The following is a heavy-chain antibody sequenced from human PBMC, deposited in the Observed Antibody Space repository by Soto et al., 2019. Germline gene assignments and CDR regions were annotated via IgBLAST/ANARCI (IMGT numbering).Heavy chain of an antibody. CDR1: VATFTTYG. J-gene: IGHJ4*02. V-gene: IGHV1-18*01. Sequence: GASVKVSCKASVATFTTYGISWVRQAPGQGLEWMGWISGYNDNTKYAQKFQGRVIMTADTSTSTAYLELRTLTSDDTAVYYCAREYCTSTSCYGVDYWGQGTLVTVSS. CDR3: AREYCTSTSCYGVDY. CDR2: ISGYNDNT. D-gene: IGHD2-2*01.